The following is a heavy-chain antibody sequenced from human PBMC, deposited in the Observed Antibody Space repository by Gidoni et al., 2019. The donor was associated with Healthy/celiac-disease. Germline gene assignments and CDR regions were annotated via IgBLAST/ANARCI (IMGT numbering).Heavy chain of an antibody. D-gene: IGHD3-10*01. Sequence: QVQLVESGGGVVQPGRSLRLSCAASGFTFSSYGMHWVRQAPGKGLEWVAVIWYDGSNKYYADSVKGRFTISRDNSKNTLYLQMNSLRAEDTAVYYCARASNYYGSGTDYWGQGTLVTVSS. CDR1: GFTFSSYG. V-gene: IGHV3-33*01. J-gene: IGHJ4*02. CDR2: IWYDGSNK. CDR3: ARASNYYGSGTDY.